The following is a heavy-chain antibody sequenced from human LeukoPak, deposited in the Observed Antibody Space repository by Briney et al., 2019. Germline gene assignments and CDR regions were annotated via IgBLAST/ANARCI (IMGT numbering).Heavy chain of an antibody. V-gene: IGHV3-73*01. CDR1: GFTFSGSA. CDR3: SSLSDMIFGVVMPGY. CDR2: IRSKAKSYAT. D-gene: IGHD3/OR15-3a*01. J-gene: IGHJ4*02. Sequence: GGSLRLSCAASGFTFSGSAMHWVRQASGKGLEWVSRIRSKAKSYATAYAASVKGRFTISRDDSKNTAYLQMNSLKTEDTAVYYCSSLSDMIFGVVMPGYWGQGTLVTVSS.